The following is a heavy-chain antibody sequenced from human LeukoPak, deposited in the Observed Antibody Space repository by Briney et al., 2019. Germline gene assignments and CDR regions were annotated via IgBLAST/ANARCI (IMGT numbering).Heavy chain of an antibody. CDR3: AKDVGYSYGSNYFDY. D-gene: IGHD5-18*01. V-gene: IGHV3-9*03. Sequence: PGGSLRLSCAASGFTFDDYAMHWVRQAPGKGLEWVSGISWNSGNIDYADSVKGRFTISRDNDKNSLYLQINSLRAEDMALYYCAKDVGYSYGSNYFDYWGQGTLVTVSS. CDR2: ISWNSGNI. J-gene: IGHJ4*02. CDR1: GFTFDDYA.